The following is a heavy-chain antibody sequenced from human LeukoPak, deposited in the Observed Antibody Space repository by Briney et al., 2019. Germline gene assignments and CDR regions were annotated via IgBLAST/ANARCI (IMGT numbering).Heavy chain of an antibody. V-gene: IGHV3-30*03. J-gene: IGHJ4*02. CDR1: GFTFSSYG. CDR2: ISYDGSNK. D-gene: IGHD3-22*01. CDR3: AREVIVSDSSGYDPHYFDY. Sequence: GGSLRLSCAASGFTFSSYGMHWVRQAPGKGLEWVAVISYDGSNKYYADSVKGRFTISRDNSKNTLYLQMNSLRAEDTAVYYCAREVIVSDSSGYDPHYFDYWGQGTLVTVSS.